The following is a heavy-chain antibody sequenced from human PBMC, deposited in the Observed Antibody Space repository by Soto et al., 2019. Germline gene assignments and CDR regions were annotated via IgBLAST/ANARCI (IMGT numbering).Heavy chain of an antibody. CDR2: IISGGGT. D-gene: IGHD3-22*01. Sequence: SETLSLTCSVSGGSISSYFWTWIRQPPGKGLEWIGSIISGGGTNYRPSIQSRVTISLDTSKKQFSLMLTSVTAADTAVYFCARVASDRVPFGAQNYYFMDVWGKGTTVTVSS. CDR1: GGSISSYF. V-gene: IGHV4-59*01. CDR3: ARVASDRVPFGAQNYYFMDV. J-gene: IGHJ6*03.